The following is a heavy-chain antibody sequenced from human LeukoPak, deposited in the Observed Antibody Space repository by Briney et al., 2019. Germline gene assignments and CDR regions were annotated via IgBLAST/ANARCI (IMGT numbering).Heavy chain of an antibody. D-gene: IGHD2-21*01. Sequence: ASVKVSCKASGYTFTTYGISWVRQAPGQGLEWMGWISAYNGNTNYAQKLQGRVTMTPDPSTSTAYMELRSLRSDDTAVYYCARDPPNLPPIVVGWYMDVWGKGTTVTVSS. J-gene: IGHJ6*03. CDR3: ARDPPNLPPIVVGWYMDV. V-gene: IGHV1-18*01. CDR2: ISAYNGNT. CDR1: GYTFTTYG.